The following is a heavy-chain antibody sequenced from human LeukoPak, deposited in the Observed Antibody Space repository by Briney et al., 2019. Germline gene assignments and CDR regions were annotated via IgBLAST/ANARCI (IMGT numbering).Heavy chain of an antibody. CDR2: ISSSGSTI. J-gene: IGHJ4*02. D-gene: IGHD1-26*01. V-gene: IGHV3-48*03. CDR1: GFTFSSYE. Sequence: GGSLRLSCAASGFTFSSYEMNWVRQAPGKGLEWVSYISSSGSTIYYADSVKGRLTISRDNAKNSLYLQMNSLRAEDTAVYYCARDLLRGASVYFDYWGQGTLVTVSS. CDR3: ARDLLRGASVYFDY.